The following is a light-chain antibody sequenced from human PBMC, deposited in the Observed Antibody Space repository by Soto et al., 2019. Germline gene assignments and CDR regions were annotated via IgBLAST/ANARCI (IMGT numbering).Light chain of an antibody. CDR3: QQYGNSLPWT. Sequence: EIVLTKSPGTLSLSPGERATLSCRASQSVSSSYLAWYQQKPGQAPRLLISGASKRATGIPDRISGSGSGTDFTLTISRLEPEDFAVYYCQQYGNSLPWTFGQGTKVEIK. CDR2: GAS. J-gene: IGKJ1*01. V-gene: IGKV3-20*01. CDR1: QSVSSSY.